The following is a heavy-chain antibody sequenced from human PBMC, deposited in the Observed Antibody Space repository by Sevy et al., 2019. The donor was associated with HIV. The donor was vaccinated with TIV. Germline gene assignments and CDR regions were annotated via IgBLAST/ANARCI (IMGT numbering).Heavy chain of an antibody. D-gene: IGHD3-10*01. J-gene: IGHJ6*02. CDR1: GYTFTSYA. CDR3: ARELYYYGSGSGFYYYYYGMDV. V-gene: IGHV1-3*01. CDR2: INAGNGNT. Sequence: ASVKVSCKASGYTFTSYAMHWVRQAPGQRLEWMGWINAGNGNTKYSQKFQGRVTITRDTSASTAYMELSSLGSEDTAVYYCARELYYYGSGSGFYYYYYGMDVWGQGTTVTVSS.